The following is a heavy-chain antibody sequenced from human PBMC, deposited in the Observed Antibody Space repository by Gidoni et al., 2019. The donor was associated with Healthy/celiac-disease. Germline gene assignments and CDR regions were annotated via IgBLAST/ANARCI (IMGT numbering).Heavy chain of an antibody. Sequence: VPLVLSGAAVKKPGDSLKISCTGSGYSFTSYWSGWVRQMPGKGLEWMGIIDPGDSDTRYSPSFQGQVTISADKSISTAYLQWSSLKASDTAMYYCARILSSGYYYDDYWGQGTLVTVSS. CDR1: GYSFTSYW. J-gene: IGHJ4*02. CDR2: IDPGDSDT. D-gene: IGHD3-22*01. CDR3: ARILSSGYYYDDY. V-gene: IGHV5-51*01.